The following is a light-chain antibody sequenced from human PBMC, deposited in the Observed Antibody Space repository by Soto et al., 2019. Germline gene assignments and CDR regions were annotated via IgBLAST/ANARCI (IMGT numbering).Light chain of an antibody. CDR2: GAS. J-gene: IGKJ4*01. V-gene: IGKV3-20*01. Sequence: EVVLTQSPGTLSLSPGERATLSCRASQPIDRKFLAWYQQKPGQAPRLLIHGASTRATGVPDRFSGSGSERDFSLTTSSLEPEDFAVYFCQRFDASLFTFGGGTKVEIK. CDR3: QRFDASLFT. CDR1: QPIDRKF.